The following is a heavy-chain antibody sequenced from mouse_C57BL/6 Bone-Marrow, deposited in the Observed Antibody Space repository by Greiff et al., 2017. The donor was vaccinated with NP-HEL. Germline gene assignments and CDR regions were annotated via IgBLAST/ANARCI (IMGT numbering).Heavy chain of an antibody. V-gene: IGHV1-61*01. D-gene: IGHD2-1*01. J-gene: IGHJ3*01. Sequence: VQLQQPGAELVRPGSSVKLSCKASGYTFTSYWMDWVKQRPGQGLEWIGNIYPSDSETHYNQKFKDKATLTVDKSSSTAYMQLSSLTSEDSAVYYCARHYYGNIAWFAYWGQGTLVTVSA. CDR3: ARHYYGNIAWFAY. CDR1: GYTFTSYW. CDR2: IYPSDSET.